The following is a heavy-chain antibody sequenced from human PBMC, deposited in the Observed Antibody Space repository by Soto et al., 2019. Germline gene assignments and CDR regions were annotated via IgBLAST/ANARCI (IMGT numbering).Heavy chain of an antibody. CDR2: ISYDGSNK. V-gene: IGHV3-30-3*01. CDR3: ARVSSGSLYGMDV. D-gene: IGHD1-26*01. CDR1: GFTFSSYA. Sequence: QVQLVESGGGVVQPGRSLRLSCAASGFTFSSYAMHWVRQAPGKGLEWVAVISYDGSNKYYADSVKGRFTISRDNSKNMLYLQMNSLRAEDTAVYYCARVSSGSLYGMDVWGQGTTVTVSS. J-gene: IGHJ6*02.